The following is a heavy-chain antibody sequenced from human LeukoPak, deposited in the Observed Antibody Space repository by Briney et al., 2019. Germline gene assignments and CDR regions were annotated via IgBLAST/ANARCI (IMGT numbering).Heavy chain of an antibody. CDR1: GFTLSDAW. Sequence: GGALRLSCVAPGFTLSDAWMGWVRQAPGKGQEWDGRFKSKSAGCTTDYAATVKGRFTVSRDDSQNTVSLQMNSLKTEDTAVYYCAADGGGGAFDIWGPGTLVTVSS. D-gene: IGHD3-16*01. J-gene: IGHJ3*02. V-gene: IGHV3-15*01. CDR2: FKSKSAGCTT. CDR3: AADGGGGAFDI.